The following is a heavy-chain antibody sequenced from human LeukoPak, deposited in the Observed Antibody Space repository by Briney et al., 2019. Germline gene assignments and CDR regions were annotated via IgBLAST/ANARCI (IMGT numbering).Heavy chain of an antibody. CDR1: GFTVSSNY. D-gene: IGHD1-7*01. CDR3: ARDRRAGTHYYYMDV. Sequence: GGSLRLSCAASGFTVSSNYMSWVRQAPGKGLEWVSVIYSGGSTYYADSVKGRFTISRDNSKNTLYLQMNSLRAEDTAVYYCARDRRAGTHYYYMDVWGKGTTVTVSS. J-gene: IGHJ6*03. CDR2: IYSGGST. V-gene: IGHV3-66*02.